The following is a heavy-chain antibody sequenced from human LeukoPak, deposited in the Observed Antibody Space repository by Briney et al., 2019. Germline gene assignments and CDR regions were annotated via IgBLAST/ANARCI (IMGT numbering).Heavy chain of an antibody. CDR1: GDSISSGDYY. J-gene: IGHJ5*02. CDR2: IYYSGST. Sequence: SETLSLTCTVSGDSISSGDYYWSWIRQPPGKGLEWIGYIYYSGSTNYNPSLKSRVTISVDTSKNQFSLKLSSVTAADTAVYYCARMAGRGNWFDPWGQGTLVTVSS. V-gene: IGHV4-61*08. D-gene: IGHD6-19*01. CDR3: ARMAGRGNWFDP.